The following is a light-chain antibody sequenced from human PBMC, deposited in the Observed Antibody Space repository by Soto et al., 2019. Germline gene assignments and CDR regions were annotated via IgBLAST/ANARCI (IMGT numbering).Light chain of an antibody. CDR3: QHSYNTPYT. J-gene: IGKJ2*01. CDR2: AAS. V-gene: IGKV1-39*01. Sequence: DIQVTQSPSSLSASVGDRVTITCRASQTITIYLNWYQQKPGKAPKLLIYAASSLQSGVPSRFSGSGSGTEFTLTISSLQPEDFATYYCQHSYNTPYTFGQGTKVEIK. CDR1: QTITIY.